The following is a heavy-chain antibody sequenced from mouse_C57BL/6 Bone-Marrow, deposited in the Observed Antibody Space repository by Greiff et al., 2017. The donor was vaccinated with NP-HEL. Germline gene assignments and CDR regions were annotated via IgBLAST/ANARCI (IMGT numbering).Heavy chain of an antibody. CDR1: GFTFSDFY. J-gene: IGHJ3*01. D-gene: IGHD2-2*01. V-gene: IGHV7-1*01. CDR2: SRNKANDYTT. CDR3: ARDADGYGGFAY. Sequence: EVHLVESGGGLVQSGRSLRLSCATSGFTFSDFYMEWVRQAPGKGLEWIAASRNKANDYTTEYSASVKGRFIVSRDTSQSILYLQMNALRAEDTAIYYCARDADGYGGFAYWGQGTLVTVSA.